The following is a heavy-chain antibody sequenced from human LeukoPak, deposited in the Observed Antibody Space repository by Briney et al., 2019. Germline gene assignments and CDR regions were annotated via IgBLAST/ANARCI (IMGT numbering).Heavy chain of an antibody. J-gene: IGHJ3*01. Sequence: SSETLSLTCSVSGVSIYSSTYYWAWIRQPPGKGLEFIGSIYYNEDTFHNPSLKSRLTISADTSANLFSLRLTSVTAADTATYYCARQLAAGNDGFDVWGQGTVVTVSS. V-gene: IGHV4-39*01. CDR1: GVSIYSSTYY. CDR3: ARQLAAGNDGFDV. D-gene: IGHD2-15*01. CDR2: IYYNEDT.